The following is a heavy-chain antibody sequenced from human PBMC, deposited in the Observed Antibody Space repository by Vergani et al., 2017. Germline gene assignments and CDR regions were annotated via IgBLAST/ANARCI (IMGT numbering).Heavy chain of an antibody. D-gene: IGHD3-22*01. J-gene: IGHJ4*02. Sequence: EVQLVESGGGLVKPGGSLRLSCAASGFTFSSYSMNWVRQARGKGLEWVSSISSSSSYIYYADSVKGRFTISRDNAKNSLYLQMNSLRAEDTAVYYCARVNSSGYHNYFDYWGQGTLVTVSS. CDR3: ARVNSSGYHNYFDY. CDR2: ISSSSSYI. V-gene: IGHV3-21*01. CDR1: GFTFSSYS.